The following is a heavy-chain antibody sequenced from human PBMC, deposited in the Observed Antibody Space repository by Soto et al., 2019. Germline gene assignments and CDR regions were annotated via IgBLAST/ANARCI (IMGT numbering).Heavy chain of an antibody. J-gene: IGHJ4*02. V-gene: IGHV3-9*01. CDR3: AKDGKSTIFGVVINY. CDR2: ISWNSGSI. CDR1: GFTFDDYA. Sequence: EVQLVGSGGGLVQPGRSLRLSCAASGFTFDDYAMHWVRQAPGKGLEWVSGISWNSGSIGYADSVKGRFTISRDNAKNSLYLQMNSLRAEDTALYYCAKDGKSTIFGVVINYWGQGTLVTVSS. D-gene: IGHD3-3*01.